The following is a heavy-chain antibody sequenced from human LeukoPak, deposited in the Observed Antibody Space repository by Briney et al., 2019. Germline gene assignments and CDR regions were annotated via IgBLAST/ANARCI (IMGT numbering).Heavy chain of an antibody. D-gene: IGHD5-18*01. V-gene: IGHV3-74*01. J-gene: IGHJ4*02. Sequence: GGSLRLSCAASGFTFSSYWMHWGRQAPGKELVWVSRINSDGSSTSYADSLKGRFTISRDNTKNTLYLQMNSLRAEDTAVYYCARDSPGYSYGFGYWGEGTLVTVSS. CDR2: INSDGSST. CDR3: ARDSPGYSYGFGY. CDR1: GFTFSSYW.